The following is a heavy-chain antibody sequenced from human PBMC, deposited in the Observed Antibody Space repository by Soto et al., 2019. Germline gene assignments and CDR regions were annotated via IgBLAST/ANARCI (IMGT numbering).Heavy chain of an antibody. CDR3: TRGYCSVGSCAFDI. V-gene: IGHV3-9*01. CDR2: ITWNGVNT. Sequence: EEQLVESGGALVQPGRSLRLSCAASGFTFDDYAMHWVRQVPGKGLEWVSFITWNGVNTAYADSIRGRFTISRDNAKNSLYLQRNSLSAEDKAFYYCTRGYCSVGSCAFDIWGQGTMVAVSS. D-gene: IGHD2-15*01. CDR1: GFTFDDYA. J-gene: IGHJ3*02.